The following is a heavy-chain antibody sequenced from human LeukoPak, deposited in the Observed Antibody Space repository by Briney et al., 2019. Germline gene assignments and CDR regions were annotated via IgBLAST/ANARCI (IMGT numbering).Heavy chain of an antibody. CDR2: INHSGST. Sequence: SETLSLTCAVYGGSFGGCYWSWIRQPPGKGLEWIGEINHSGSTNYNPSLKSRVTISVDTSKNQFSLKLSSVTAADTAVYYCASGGLWIQLWNRYYFDYWGQGTLVTVSS. CDR3: ASGGLWIQLWNRYYFDY. CDR1: GGSFGGCY. D-gene: IGHD5-18*01. V-gene: IGHV4-34*01. J-gene: IGHJ4*02.